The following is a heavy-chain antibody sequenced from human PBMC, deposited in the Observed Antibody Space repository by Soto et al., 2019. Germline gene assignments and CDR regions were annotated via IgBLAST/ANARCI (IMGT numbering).Heavy chain of an antibody. Sequence: PGGSLRLSCAASGFTVSSNYMSWVRQAPGKGLEWVSGISWNSGSIGYADSVKGRFTISRDNAKNSLYLQMNSLRAEDTALYYCAKAKDNHPYYDFWSGYYTGSDYYYYMDVWGKGTTVTVSS. CDR2: ISWNSGSI. D-gene: IGHD3-3*01. CDR1: GFTVSSNY. V-gene: IGHV3-9*01. CDR3: AKAKDNHPYYDFWSGYYTGSDYYYYMDV. J-gene: IGHJ6*03.